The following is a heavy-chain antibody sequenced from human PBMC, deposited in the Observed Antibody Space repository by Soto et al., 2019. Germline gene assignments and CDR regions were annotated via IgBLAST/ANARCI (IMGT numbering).Heavy chain of an antibody. J-gene: IGHJ4*02. Sequence: EESLRLSCAVSGFKVMSYWMSWVRQAPGKGLEWVASVKEDGSELYYLHSVRGRFSMTRDSAGNALHLTMNYLSAEDTGVYFCARDIGFDYVNWGQGIPVTVSS. CDR2: VKEDGSEL. D-gene: IGHD3-16*01. CDR3: ARDIGFDYVN. V-gene: IGHV3-7*01. CDR1: GFKVMSYW.